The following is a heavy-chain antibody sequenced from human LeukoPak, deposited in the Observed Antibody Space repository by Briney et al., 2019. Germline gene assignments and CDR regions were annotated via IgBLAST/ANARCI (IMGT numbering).Heavy chain of an antibody. CDR1: GFTFSSYS. J-gene: IGHJ4*01. Sequence: PGGSLRLSCAASGFTFSSYSMNWVRQAPGKGLEWVSSISSSSNYIYYADSVKGRFTISRDNAKNSLYLQMNSLRAEDTAVYYCARDYSGRAYFDYWGQEPWSPSPQ. D-gene: IGHD1-26*01. CDR2: ISSSSNYI. V-gene: IGHV3-21*01. CDR3: ARDYSGRAYFDY.